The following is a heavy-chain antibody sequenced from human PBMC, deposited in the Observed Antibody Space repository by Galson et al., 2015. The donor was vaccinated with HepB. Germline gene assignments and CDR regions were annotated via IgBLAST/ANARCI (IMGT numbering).Heavy chain of an antibody. D-gene: IGHD2-2*01. CDR1: GFTFGDYA. CDR3: TRDRPPKGYCSSTSCYQDY. Sequence: SLRLSCAASGFTFGDYAMSWFRQAPGKGLEWVSFIRSKAYGGTTEYAASVKGRFTISRDDSKSIAYLQMNSLKTEDTAVYYCTRDRPPKGYCSSTSCYQDYWGQGTLVTVSS. CDR2: IRSKAYGGTT. V-gene: IGHV3-49*03. J-gene: IGHJ4*02.